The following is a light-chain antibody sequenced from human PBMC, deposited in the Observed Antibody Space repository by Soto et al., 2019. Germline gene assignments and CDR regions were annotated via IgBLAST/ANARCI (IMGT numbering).Light chain of an antibody. J-gene: IGLJ2*01. CDR3: ATWDSSLSAGV. Sequence: SVLTQPPSVSAAPGQKVTISCSGSSSNIGNNYVSWYQQLPGTAPKLLIYDNNERPSGIPDRFSGSKSGTSATLGITGLQTGDEADYYCATWDSSLSAGVFGGGTKLTVL. CDR2: DNN. V-gene: IGLV1-51*01. CDR1: SSNIGNNY.